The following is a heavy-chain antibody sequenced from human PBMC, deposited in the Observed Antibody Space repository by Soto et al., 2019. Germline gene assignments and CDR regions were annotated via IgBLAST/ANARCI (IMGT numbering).Heavy chain of an antibody. J-gene: IGHJ4*02. V-gene: IGHV5-51*01. CDR3: TEGANSPFDC. D-gene: IGHD3-16*01. CDR2: VYLSDSDV. CDR1: GYRFTRSW. Sequence: LGDSEKITCQGSGYRFTRSWIGCVRQMHGEGLAWLGNVYLSDSDVRYSPSFEVRGTISADNSIHTASLHLLNLKASDTAIYYCTEGANSPFDCWGQGTRFTVAS.